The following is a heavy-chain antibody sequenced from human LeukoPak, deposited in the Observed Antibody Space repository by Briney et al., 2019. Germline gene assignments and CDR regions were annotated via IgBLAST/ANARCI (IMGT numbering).Heavy chain of an antibody. J-gene: IGHJ4*02. V-gene: IGHV3-23*01. CDR2: ITGTNDAT. CDR3: AREGPTSHSLDY. Sequence: GGSLRVSCAASGFTFNNYAMTWVRQPPGKGLEWVSTITGTNDATYYAGSVKGRFTISRDSSKNTLYLQMSSLRAEDTAVYYCAREGPTSHSLDYWGQGTLVTVSS. D-gene: IGHD5-18*01. CDR1: GFTFNNYA.